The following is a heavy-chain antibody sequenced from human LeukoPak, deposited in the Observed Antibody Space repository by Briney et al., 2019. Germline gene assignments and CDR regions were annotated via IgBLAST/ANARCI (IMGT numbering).Heavy chain of an antibody. CDR3: ARDRRGYYDSGGYRIDY. D-gene: IGHD3-10*01. Sequence: ASVPVSCKASGYTFTAYYIHWVRQAPGQGLEWVGRINPNSGGTDYAQRFQGRVTMTRDTSIRTAYMELTRLESDETAVYYCARDRRGYYDSGGYRIDYWGQGTLVSVSS. J-gene: IGHJ4*02. V-gene: IGHV1-2*06. CDR1: GYTFTAYY. CDR2: INPNSGGT.